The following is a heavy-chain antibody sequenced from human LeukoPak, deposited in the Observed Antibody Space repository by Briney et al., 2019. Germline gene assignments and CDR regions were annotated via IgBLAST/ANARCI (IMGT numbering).Heavy chain of an antibody. CDR1: GFTFSSYA. CDR3: ARLKGVGYYSDY. Sequence: GGSLRLSCAASGFTFSSYAMSWVRQAPGKGLEWVSAISGSGGSTYYADSVKGRFTISRDNSKNTLYLQMNSLRAEDTAVYYCARLKGVGYYSDYWGQGTLVTVSS. J-gene: IGHJ4*02. V-gene: IGHV3-23*01. D-gene: IGHD3-16*01. CDR2: ISGSGGST.